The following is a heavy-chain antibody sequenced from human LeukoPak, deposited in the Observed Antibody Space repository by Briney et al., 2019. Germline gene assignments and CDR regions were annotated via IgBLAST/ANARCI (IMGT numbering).Heavy chain of an antibody. D-gene: IGHD3-3*01. Sequence: GGSLRLSCAASGFTFSSYAMSWVRQAPGKGLEWVSAISGSGGSTYYADSVKGRFTISRDNSKNTLYLQMNSLRAEDTAVYYCAKDGSVRFLEWRHYYYYYMDVWGKGTTVTVSS. CDR3: AKDGSVRFLEWRHYYYYYMDV. V-gene: IGHV3-23*01. J-gene: IGHJ6*03. CDR2: ISGSGGST. CDR1: GFTFSSYA.